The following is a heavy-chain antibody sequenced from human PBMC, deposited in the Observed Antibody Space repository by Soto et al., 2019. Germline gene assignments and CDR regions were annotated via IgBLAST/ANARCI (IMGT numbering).Heavy chain of an antibody. V-gene: IGHV3-30*18. CDR3: AKDSSGTGIAVAGTVDY. CDR2: ISYDGSNK. CDR1: GFTFSSYG. J-gene: IGHJ4*02. Sequence: QVQLVESGGGVVQPGRSLRLSCAASGFTFSSYGMHWVRQAPGKGLEWVAVISYDGSNKYYADSVKGRFTISRDNSKNTLYLQMNSLGAEDTAVYYCAKDSSGTGIAVAGTVDYWGQGTLVTVSA. D-gene: IGHD6-19*01.